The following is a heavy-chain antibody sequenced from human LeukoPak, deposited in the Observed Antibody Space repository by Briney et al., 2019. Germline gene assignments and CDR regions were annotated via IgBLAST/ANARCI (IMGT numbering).Heavy chain of an antibody. CDR2: MSSNGGYT. V-gene: IGHV3-64*01. Sequence: GGSLRLTCAASGFTFSSYAMHWVSHAPEKGLEYVSAMSSNGGYTYYANSVKCRFTISRDNSNNTLYLQMGSLRAEDMAVYYCARALRWIRSAYYLEYWGHGTLVTVSS. CDR3: ARALRWIRSAYYLEY. D-gene: IGHD2-21*01. J-gene: IGHJ4*01. CDR1: GFTFSSYA.